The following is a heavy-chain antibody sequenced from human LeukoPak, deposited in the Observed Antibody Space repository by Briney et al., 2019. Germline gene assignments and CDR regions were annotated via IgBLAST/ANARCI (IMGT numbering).Heavy chain of an antibody. J-gene: IGHJ3*02. D-gene: IGHD1-1*01. CDR2: IYPGDSDT. CDR3: ARLAGTTGTTLGAFDI. CDR1: GYSFTSYW. Sequence: GESLKISCKGSGYSFTSYWIGLVRQMPGKGLEWMGIIYPGDSDTRYSPSFQGQVTISADKSISTAYLQWSSLKASDTAMYYCARLAGTTGTTLGAFDIWGQGTMVTVSS. V-gene: IGHV5-51*01.